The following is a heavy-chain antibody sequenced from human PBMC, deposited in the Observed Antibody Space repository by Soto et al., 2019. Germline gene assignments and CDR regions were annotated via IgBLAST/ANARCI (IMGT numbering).Heavy chain of an antibody. V-gene: IGHV3-48*02. CDR2: ISSSSSTI. D-gene: IGHD1-26*01. J-gene: IGHJ5*02. CDR3: AREGGNLNWFDP. Sequence: VVPLRLSCAASGFTFKYYAMSWVRQAPGQGLEWVSTISSSSSTIYYADSVKGRFTISRDNAKNSLYLQMNSLRDEDTAVYYCAREGGNLNWFDPWGQGTLVTVPS. CDR1: GFTFKYYA.